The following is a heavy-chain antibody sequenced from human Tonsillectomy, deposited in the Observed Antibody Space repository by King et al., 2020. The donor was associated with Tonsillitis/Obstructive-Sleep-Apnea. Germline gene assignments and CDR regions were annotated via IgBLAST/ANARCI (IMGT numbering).Heavy chain of an antibody. D-gene: IGHD4-11*01. CDR2: IYGGGDT. Sequence: QLVQSGGGLIQPGGSLRLSCAASGFTVSTHFMSWVRQAPGKGLEWVSVIYGGGDTYYTDSVRGRFTISRDSSKNTLFLQMNSLRAEDTAVYYCGYTNYGYFYYYMDVWGKGPTVTVSS. V-gene: IGHV3-53*01. CDR1: GFTVSTHF. J-gene: IGHJ6*03. CDR3: GYTNYGYFYYYMDV.